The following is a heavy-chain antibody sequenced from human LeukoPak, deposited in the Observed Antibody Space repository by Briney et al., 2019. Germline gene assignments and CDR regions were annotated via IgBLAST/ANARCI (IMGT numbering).Heavy chain of an antibody. V-gene: IGHV3-30*02. J-gene: IGHJ4*02. CDR1: GLTFSSYG. CDR3: AKDRDTALYY. Sequence: GGSERLLCAVWGLTFSSYGMLWVRQARGKGREGVAFIRYDGRNKYYADSVKGRFTISRDNSKNTLYLQMNSLRAEDTAVYYCAKDRDTALYYWGQGTLVTVSS. CDR2: IRYDGRNK. D-gene: IGHD5-18*01.